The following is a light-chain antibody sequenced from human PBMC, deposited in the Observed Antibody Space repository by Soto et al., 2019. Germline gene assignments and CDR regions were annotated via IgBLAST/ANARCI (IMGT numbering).Light chain of an antibody. Sequence: QSALTQPASVSGSPGQSITISCTGTSSDVGSYNFVSWYQQRPGKAPKIMIYDVSNRPSGVSNLFSGSNSGNTASLTISGLQAADDADYYCSSYTSISNWVFGGGTKLTVL. CDR1: SSDVGSYNF. J-gene: IGLJ3*02. CDR2: DVS. V-gene: IGLV2-14*03. CDR3: SSYTSISNWV.